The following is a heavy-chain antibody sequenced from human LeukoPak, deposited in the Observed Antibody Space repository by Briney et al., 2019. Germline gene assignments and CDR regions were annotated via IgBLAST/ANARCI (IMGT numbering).Heavy chain of an antibody. J-gene: IGHJ4*02. D-gene: IGHD3-10*01. V-gene: IGHV3-23*01. CDR1: GFPLTSHA. CDR2: ISGSGTTT. CDR3: AKVLTLWFGALDY. Sequence: GGSLRLSCTASGFPLTSHAMTWVRQAPGKGLEWLSSISGSGTTTYYAESVRGRLTISRDNSKNTLYLEMNRLRVEDTAVYYCAKVLTLWFGALDYWGQGSLVSVFS.